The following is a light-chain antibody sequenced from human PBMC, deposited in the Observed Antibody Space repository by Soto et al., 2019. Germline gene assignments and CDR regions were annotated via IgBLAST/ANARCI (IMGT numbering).Light chain of an antibody. CDR3: QQRNNWPPVFT. J-gene: IGKJ3*01. Sequence: EIVLTQSPATLSLSPGERATLSCRASQSVSSYLAWYQQKPGQAPRRLIYDASNRATGIPARFSGSGSGTDVTLPISWLEPEDFAVYYCQQRNNWPPVFTFGPGTKVDIK. V-gene: IGKV3-11*01. CDR2: DAS. CDR1: QSVSSY.